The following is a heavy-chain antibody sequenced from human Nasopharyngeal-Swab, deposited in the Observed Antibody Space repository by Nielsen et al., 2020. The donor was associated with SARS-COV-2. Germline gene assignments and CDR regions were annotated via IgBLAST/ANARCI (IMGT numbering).Heavy chain of an antibody. CDR3: ARDASIGSSWYPKYYYYGMDV. Sequence: SETLSLTCGVYGGSFSGYYWTWIRQPPGKGLEWIGEINQSGSTNYSPSLKSRVTISVDTSKNQFSLKLSSVIAADTAVYYCARDASIGSSWYPKYYYYGMDVWGQGTTVTVSS. D-gene: IGHD6-13*01. CDR1: GGSFSGYY. CDR2: INQSGST. V-gene: IGHV4-34*01. J-gene: IGHJ6*02.